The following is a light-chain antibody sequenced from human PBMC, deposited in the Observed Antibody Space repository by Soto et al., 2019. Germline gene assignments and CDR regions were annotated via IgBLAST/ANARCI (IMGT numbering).Light chain of an antibody. J-gene: IGLJ1*01. V-gene: IGLV2-14*01. CDR3: SSSTSRSYV. CDR1: SSDVGDYNY. Sequence: QSALTQPASVSGSPGQSITISCTGTSSDVGDYNYVSWYQLHPGKAPKVMIYEVSNRPSGISNRFSGSKSGNTASLTISGLHAEDEADYYCSSSTSRSYVFGTGTKLTVL. CDR2: EVS.